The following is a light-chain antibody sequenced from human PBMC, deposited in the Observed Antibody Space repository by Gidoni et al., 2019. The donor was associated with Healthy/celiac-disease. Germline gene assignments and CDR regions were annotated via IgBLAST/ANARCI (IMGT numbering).Light chain of an antibody. CDR2: DAS. CDR3: QQRSNWPPLT. CDR1: QSVSSN. V-gene: IGKV3-11*01. J-gene: IGKJ4*01. Sequence: ELVLTQSPATLSVSPGERATLSCRASQSVSSNLAWYQQKPGQAPRLRIYDASNRANGIPARFRGSGSGTDFTLTISSLEPEDFAVYYCQQRSNWPPLTFGGGTKVEIK.